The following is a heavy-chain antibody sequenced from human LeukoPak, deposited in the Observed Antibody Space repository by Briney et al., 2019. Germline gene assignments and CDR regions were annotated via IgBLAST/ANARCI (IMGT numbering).Heavy chain of an antibody. CDR1: GGAISSYY. CDR3: ARDVGSYYYGSGPYNWFDP. J-gene: IGHJ5*02. D-gene: IGHD3-10*01. CDR2: IYTSGST. V-gene: IGHV4-4*07. Sequence: AETLSLTCTVSGGAISSYYWSWIRQPAGKGLEWIGRIYTSGSTNYNPSLKSRVTMSVDTSKNQFSLKLSSVTAADTAVYYCARDVGSYYYGSGPYNWFDPWGQGSLVTVSS.